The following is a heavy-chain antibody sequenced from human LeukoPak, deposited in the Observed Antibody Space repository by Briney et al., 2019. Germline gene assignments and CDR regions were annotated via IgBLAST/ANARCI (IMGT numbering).Heavy chain of an antibody. CDR1: GNTFSSNI. Sequence: ASVKVSCKTSGNTFSSNIINWVRQAPGQRLDWMGWINAGNGNTKYSEKFQGRVTITRDTSASTVYMELNRLRSEDTAVYYCARERPTTTAFHVWGQGTMVTVS. CDR3: ARERPTTTAFHV. V-gene: IGHV1-3*01. D-gene: IGHD1-14*01. J-gene: IGHJ3*01. CDR2: INAGNGNT.